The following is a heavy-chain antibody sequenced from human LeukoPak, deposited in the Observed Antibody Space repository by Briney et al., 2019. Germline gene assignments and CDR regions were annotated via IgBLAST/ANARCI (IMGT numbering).Heavy chain of an antibody. D-gene: IGHD6-13*01. CDR2: IYSGGST. Sequence: GGSLRLSCAASGFTVCSNYMSWVRQAPGKGLEWVSVIYSGGSTYYADSVKGRFTISRDNSKNTLYLQMNSLRAEDTAVYYCARSLAAAGPYYYYYYMDVWGKGTTVTVSS. V-gene: IGHV3-53*01. CDR3: ARSLAAAGPYYYYYYMDV. J-gene: IGHJ6*03. CDR1: GFTVCSNY.